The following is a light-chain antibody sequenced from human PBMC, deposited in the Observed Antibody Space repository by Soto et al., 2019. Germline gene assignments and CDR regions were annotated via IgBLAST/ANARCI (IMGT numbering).Light chain of an antibody. CDR3: QQCDDWPYT. Sequence: EIMMTQSPATLSVSPGESATLSCRASQSVRSNVAWYQQKPGQAPRLLIHGASTRATGISARFSGSGSGTDFTLVINSLQSDDSAVYYCQQCDDWPYTFGQGTKVEI. CDR2: GAS. J-gene: IGKJ2*01. CDR1: QSVRSN. V-gene: IGKV3-15*01.